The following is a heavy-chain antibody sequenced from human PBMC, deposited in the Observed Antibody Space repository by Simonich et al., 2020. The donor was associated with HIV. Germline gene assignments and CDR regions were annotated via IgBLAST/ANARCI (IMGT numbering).Heavy chain of an antibody. CDR3: ARRHPTTVTTPYFDY. Sequence: QVQLQQWGAGLLKPSETLSLTCAVYGGSLRGYYWSGNRQPPGKGLEGIGETNHSGSTNYNPSLKSRVTISVDTSKNQFSLKLSSVTAADTAVYYCARRHPTTVTTPYFDYWGQGTLVTVSS. CDR1: GGSLRGYY. CDR2: TNHSGST. D-gene: IGHD4-17*01. J-gene: IGHJ4*02. V-gene: IGHV4-34*01.